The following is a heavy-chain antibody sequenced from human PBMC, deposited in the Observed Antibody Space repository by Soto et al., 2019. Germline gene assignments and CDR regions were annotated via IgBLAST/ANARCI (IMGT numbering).Heavy chain of an antibody. CDR3: ASPRGYKQQREFDY. CDR2: SIPIFGTA. Sequence: SVKVSCKASGGTFSSYAISWVRQAPGQGLEWRGGSIPIFGTANYAQKVEGRVTITADEPTSTAYTELSSLRSEDTAVYYCASPRGYKQQREFDYWGQGTRVTVSS. J-gene: IGHJ4*02. V-gene: IGHV1-69*13. CDR1: GGTFSSYA. D-gene: IGHD6-13*01.